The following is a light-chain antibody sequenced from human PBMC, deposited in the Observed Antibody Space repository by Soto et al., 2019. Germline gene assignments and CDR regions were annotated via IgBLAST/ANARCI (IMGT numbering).Light chain of an antibody. CDR2: AAS. Sequence: DIQMTQSPSSLSASVGDRVTIXXXXXXSIXXXXNWYQQKPGKAPKLLIYAASSLQSGVPSRFSGSGSGTDFTLTISSLQPEDFATYYCQQSYSTLPLTFGGGTKVEIK. V-gene: IGKV1-39*01. CDR1: XSIXXX. CDR3: QQSYSTLPLT. J-gene: IGKJ4*01.